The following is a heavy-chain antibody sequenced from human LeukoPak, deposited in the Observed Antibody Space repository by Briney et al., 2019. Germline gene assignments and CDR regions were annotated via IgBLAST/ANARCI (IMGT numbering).Heavy chain of an antibody. CDR2: IKQDGSET. Sequence: PGGSLRLSCAASRFTLSNYWMSWVRQAPGKGLEWVANIKQDGSETYYVDSVKGRFTISRDNAKNSLSLQMNSLRAEGTAVYYCAKDPYGTRYFDYWGQGTLVTVSS. D-gene: IGHD2-2*01. CDR1: RFTLSNYW. J-gene: IGHJ4*02. CDR3: AKDPYGTRYFDY. V-gene: IGHV3-7*03.